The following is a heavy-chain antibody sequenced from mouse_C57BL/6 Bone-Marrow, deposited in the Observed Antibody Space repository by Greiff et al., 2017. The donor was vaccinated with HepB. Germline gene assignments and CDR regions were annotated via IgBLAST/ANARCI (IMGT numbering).Heavy chain of an antibody. Sequence: QVQLKESGAELAKPGASVKLSCKASGYTFTSYWMHWVKQRPGQGLEWIGYINPSSGYTKYNQTFKDKATLTADKSSSTAYMQLSSLPYEDSAFYYCARGVLYYSNSLAMDYWGQGTSVTVSS. CDR2: INPSSGYT. J-gene: IGHJ4*01. CDR1: GYTFTSYW. V-gene: IGHV1-7*01. CDR3: ARGVLYYSNSLAMDY. D-gene: IGHD2-5*01.